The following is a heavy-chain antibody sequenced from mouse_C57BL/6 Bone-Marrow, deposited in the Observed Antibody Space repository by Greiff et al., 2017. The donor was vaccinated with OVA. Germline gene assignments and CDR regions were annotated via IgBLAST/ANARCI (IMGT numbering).Heavy chain of an antibody. V-gene: IGHV1-18*01. CDR1: GYTFTDYN. CDR3: ARRYYGSSLNWYFDV. D-gene: IGHD1-1*01. J-gene: IGHJ1*03. CDR2: INPNNGGT. Sequence: EVQLQQSGPELVKPGASVKIPCKASGYTFTDYNMDWLKQSHGKSLEWIGDINPNNGGTIYNQKFKGKATLTVDKSSSTAYMELRSLTSEDTAVYYCARRYYGSSLNWYFDVWGTGTTVTVSS.